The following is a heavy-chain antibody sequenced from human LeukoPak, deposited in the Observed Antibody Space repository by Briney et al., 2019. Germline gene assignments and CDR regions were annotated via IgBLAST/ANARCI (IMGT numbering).Heavy chain of an antibody. CDR1: GFTFSSYS. Sequence: PGGSLRLSCAASGFTFSSYSMNWLRQAPGKGLEWLSYISSGSRTIYYADSVKGRFTVSRDNAKSSLYLQMNSLRAEDTAVYYCARDSISGHRDFDYWGQGALVTVSS. CDR3: ARDSISGHRDFDY. CDR2: ISSGSRTI. J-gene: IGHJ4*02. D-gene: IGHD1-26*01. V-gene: IGHV3-48*01.